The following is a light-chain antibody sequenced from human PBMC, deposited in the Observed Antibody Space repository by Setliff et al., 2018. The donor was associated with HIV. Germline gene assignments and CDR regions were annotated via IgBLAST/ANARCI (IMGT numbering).Light chain of an antibody. CDR1: SSDVGGYNY. V-gene: IGLV2-14*01. CDR3: SSYISSSTL. CDR2: EVS. J-gene: IGLJ1*01. Sequence: QSVLTQPPSASGSPGQSVTISCTGTSSDVGGYNYVSWYQQHPGKAPKLIIYEVSNRPSGVSNRFSGSKSGNTASLTISGLQAEDEADYYCSSYISSSTLFGTGTKVTVL.